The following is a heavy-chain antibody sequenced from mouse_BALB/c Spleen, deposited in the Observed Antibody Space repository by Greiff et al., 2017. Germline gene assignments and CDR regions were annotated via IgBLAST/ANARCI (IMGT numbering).Heavy chain of an antibody. D-gene: IGHD4-1*01. CDR1: GFTFSSYT. CDR3: ARLGRGFAY. Sequence: EVQVVESGGGLVQPGGSLKLSCAASGFTFSSYTMSWVRQTPEKRLEWVAYISSGGGSTYYPDTVKGRFTISRDNAKNTLYLQMSSLKSEDTAMYYCARLGRGFAYWGQGTLVTVSA. V-gene: IGHV5-12-2*01. CDR2: ISSGGGST. J-gene: IGHJ3*01.